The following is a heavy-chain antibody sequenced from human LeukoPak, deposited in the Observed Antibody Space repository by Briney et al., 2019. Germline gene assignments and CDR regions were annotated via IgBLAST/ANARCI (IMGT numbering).Heavy chain of an antibody. J-gene: IGHJ4*02. Sequence: PGGSLRLSCAASGFTFSSYAMSWVRQAPGKGLEWVSAISGGGGSTYYADSVKGRFTISRDNSKNTLYLQMNSLRAEDTAVYYCRAVVVAAAVVYYFDYWGQGTLVTVSS. CDR1: GFTFSSYA. CDR3: RAVVVAAAVVYYFDY. V-gene: IGHV3-23*01. D-gene: IGHD2-15*01. CDR2: ISGGGGST.